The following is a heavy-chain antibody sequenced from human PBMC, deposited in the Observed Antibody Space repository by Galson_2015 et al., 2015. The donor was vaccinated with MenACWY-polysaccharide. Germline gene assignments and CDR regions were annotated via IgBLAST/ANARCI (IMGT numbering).Heavy chain of an antibody. CDR1: GFSFSANG. V-gene: IGHV3-23*01. Sequence: SLRLSCAASGFSFSANGMSWVRQAPGRGLEWVSGSGSGGGLYYADSVKGRFTVSRDNSKNTLYLQMNNLRAEDTAVYYCAKERDARMSSSLNLWGQGTLVIVSS. CDR2: SGSGGGL. J-gene: IGHJ4*02. D-gene: IGHD1-20*01. CDR3: AKERDARMSSSLNL.